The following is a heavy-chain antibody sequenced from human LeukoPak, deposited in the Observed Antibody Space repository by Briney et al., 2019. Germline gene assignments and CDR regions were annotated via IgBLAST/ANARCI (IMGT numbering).Heavy chain of an antibody. CDR3: ARDSEVATISSTWFDP. D-gene: IGHD5-24*01. CDR1: GYTFTGYY. Sequence: GASVKVSCKASGYTFTGYYMHWVRQAPGQGLEWMGWINPNSGGTNYAQKFQGWVTMTRDTSISTAYMELSRLRSDDTAVYYCARDSEVATISSTWFDPWGQGTLVTVSS. CDR2: INPNSGGT. J-gene: IGHJ5*02. V-gene: IGHV1-2*04.